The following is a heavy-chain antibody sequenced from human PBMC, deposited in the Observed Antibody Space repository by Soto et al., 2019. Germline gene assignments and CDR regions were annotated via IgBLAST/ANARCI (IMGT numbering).Heavy chain of an antibody. CDR1: GFTFDDYA. J-gene: IGHJ4*02. V-gene: IGHV3-9*01. CDR3: AKDYGPLGNCSGGSCYPIDY. Sequence: PGGSLRLSCAASGFTFDDYAMHWVRQAPGKGLEWVSGISWNSGSIGYADSVKDRFTISRDNAKDSLYLQMNSLRAEDTALYYCAKDYGPLGNCSGGSCYPIDYWGQGTLVTVSS. CDR2: ISWNSGSI. D-gene: IGHD2-15*01.